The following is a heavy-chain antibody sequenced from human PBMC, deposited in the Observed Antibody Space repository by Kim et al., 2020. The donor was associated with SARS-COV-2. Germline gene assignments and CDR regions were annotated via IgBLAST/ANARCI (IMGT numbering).Heavy chain of an antibody. CDR3: ARGGPVRPYYYASSGFQGAFDY. CDR2: ISAYNGNT. Sequence: ASVKVSCKASGYTFTSYGISWVRQAPGQGLEWMGWISAYNGNTNYAQKLQGRVTMTTDTSTSTAYMELRSLRSDDTAVYYCARGGPVRPYYYASSGFQGAFDYWGQGTLGTVSS. D-gene: IGHD3-22*01. V-gene: IGHV1-18*01. CDR1: GYTFTSYG. J-gene: IGHJ4*02.